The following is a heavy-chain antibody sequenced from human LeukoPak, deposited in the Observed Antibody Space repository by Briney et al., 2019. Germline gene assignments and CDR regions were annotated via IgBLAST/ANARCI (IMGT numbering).Heavy chain of an antibody. V-gene: IGHV1-58*02. D-gene: IGHD3-22*01. CDR2: IVVGSGNT. J-gene: IGHJ4*02. CDR1: GFTFTSSA. Sequence: ASVKVSCKASGFTFTSSAMQWVRQARGQRLEWIGWIVVGSGNTNYAQKFQERVTITRDMSTSTAYMELSSLRSEDTAVYYCAAVRQTYYYDSSGYEDWRQGTLVTVSS. CDR3: AAVRQTYYYDSSGYED.